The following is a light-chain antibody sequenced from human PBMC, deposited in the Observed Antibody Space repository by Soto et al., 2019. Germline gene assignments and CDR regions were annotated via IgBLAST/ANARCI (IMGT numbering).Light chain of an antibody. CDR3: QQSYSSPYT. J-gene: IGKJ2*01. Sequence: DIQMTQSPSSLSASVGDRVTITCRTSQSISNYLNWYQQKPGKAPKLLIYAASSLQIGVPIRFSGSGSGTEFTLTVSSLQPEDFATYYCQQSYSSPYTFGQGTKLEIK. V-gene: IGKV1-39*01. CDR2: AAS. CDR1: QSISNY.